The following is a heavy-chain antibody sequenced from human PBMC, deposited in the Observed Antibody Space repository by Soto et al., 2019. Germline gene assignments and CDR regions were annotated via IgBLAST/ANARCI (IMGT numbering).Heavy chain of an antibody. V-gene: IGHV1-18*01. Sequence: ASVKVSCKASGYTFTSYGISWVRQAPGQGLEWMGWISAYNGNTNYAQKLQGRVTMTTDTSTSTAYMELRSLRSDDTAVYYCARSPTGELWPLDYGDSTYYYFGMDVWGKGTTVTVSS. D-gene: IGHD4-17*01. CDR3: ARSPTGELWPLDYGDSTYYYFGMDV. CDR1: GYTFTSYG. CDR2: ISAYNGNT. J-gene: IGHJ6*04.